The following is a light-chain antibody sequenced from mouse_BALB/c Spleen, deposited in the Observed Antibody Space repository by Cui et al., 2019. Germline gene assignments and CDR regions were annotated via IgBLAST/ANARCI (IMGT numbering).Light chain of an antibody. CDR3: HQRSSLLT. CDR2: DTS. CDR1: SSVSY. J-gene: IGKJ5*01. Sequence: QILLTQSPAIMSASPGEKVTMTCSASSSVSYMQWYQQKPGSSPKPWIYDTSNLASGFPARFSGSGSGTSYSLIISNMEAEDAATYYCHQRSSLLTFGAGTKLELK. V-gene: IGKV4-69*01.